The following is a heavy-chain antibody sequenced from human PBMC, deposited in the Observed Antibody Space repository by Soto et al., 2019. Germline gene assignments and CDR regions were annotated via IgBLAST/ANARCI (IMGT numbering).Heavy chain of an antibody. J-gene: IGHJ4*02. CDR3: ARHNYGSGSTYFDY. Sequence: LQEAGPGLVKPSETLSLTCTVSGGSISSYYWGWIRQPPGKGLEWIGYIYYSGGTNYNPSLKSRVTISVDTSKNQFSLKLNSMTAADTAVYYCARHNYGSGSTYFDYWGQGTLVTVSS. D-gene: IGHD3-10*01. CDR1: GGSISSYY. CDR2: IYYSGGT. V-gene: IGHV4-59*08.